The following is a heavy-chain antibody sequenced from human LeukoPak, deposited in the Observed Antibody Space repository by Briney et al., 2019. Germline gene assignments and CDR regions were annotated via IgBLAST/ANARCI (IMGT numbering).Heavy chain of an antibody. CDR3: AAELRVAGISYFDY. CDR2: ISGSGGRT. J-gene: IGHJ4*02. V-gene: IGHV3-23*01. CDR1: GITLSNYG. D-gene: IGHD6-19*01. Sequence: PGGSLRLSCAVSGITLSNYGMSGVRQAPGKGLEWVAGISGSGGRTNYADSVKGRFTISRDSPKNTLYLQMNSLRAEDTAVYYCAAELRVAGISYFDYWGQGTLVTVSS.